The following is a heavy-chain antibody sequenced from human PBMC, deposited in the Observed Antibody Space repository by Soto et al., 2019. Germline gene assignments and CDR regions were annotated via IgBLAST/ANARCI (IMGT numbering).Heavy chain of an antibody. CDR3: ARGPLRRITIFGVVIANIDY. CDR2: IYYSGST. J-gene: IGHJ4*02. Sequence: PSETLSLTCTFSGGSISSGDYYLSWIRQPPGKGLEWIGYIYYSGSTYYNPSLKSRVTISVDTSKNQFSLKLSSVTAADTAVYYCARGPLRRITIFGVVIANIDYWGQGTLVTVSS. D-gene: IGHD3-3*01. CDR1: GGSISSGDYY. V-gene: IGHV4-30-4*01.